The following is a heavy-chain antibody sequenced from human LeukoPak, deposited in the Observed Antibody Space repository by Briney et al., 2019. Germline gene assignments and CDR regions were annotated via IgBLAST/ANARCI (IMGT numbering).Heavy chain of an antibody. CDR2: ISGYNGNT. Sequence: GASVKVSCKASGYCFSSYGISWVRHAPGQGLEWMGWISGYNGNTKYAQNLQGRVTMTTDTSTSTAYMELRSLRSDDRALYYWLCPVVSGNLDYWGQGTLVTVSS. D-gene: IGHD1-14*01. CDR1: GYCFSSYG. CDR3: LCPVVSGNLDY. V-gene: IGHV1-18*01. J-gene: IGHJ4*02.